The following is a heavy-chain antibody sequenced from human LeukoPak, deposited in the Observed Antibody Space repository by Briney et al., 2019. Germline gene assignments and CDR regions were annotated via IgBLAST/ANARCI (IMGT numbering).Heavy chain of an antibody. J-gene: IGHJ5*02. CDR2: ISSSSATI. D-gene: IGHD3-10*01. CDR1: GFTFGDYA. Sequence: GGSLRLSCTASGFTFGDYAMSWFRQAPGKGLEWVSYISSSSATIYYADSVKGRFTISRGNAKNSLYLQMNSLRAEDTAVYYCASLYGSGPNWFDPWGQGTLVTVSS. CDR3: ASLYGSGPNWFDP. V-gene: IGHV3-48*01.